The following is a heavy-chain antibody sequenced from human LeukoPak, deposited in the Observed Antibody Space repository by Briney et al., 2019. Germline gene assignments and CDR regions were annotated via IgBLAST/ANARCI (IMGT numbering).Heavy chain of an antibody. CDR1: GGSLSGYY. CDR3: ARRGTAYCRGGNCYSDKYFDY. V-gene: IGHV4-34*01. Sequence: SETLSLTCAVYGGSLSGYYWTWIRQSPGKGLEWIGEINYSGNTNYNRSLKSRATISADTSKNQFSLSLTSVTAADTAVYYCARRGTAYCRGGNCYSDKYFDYWGQGTQVTVSS. D-gene: IGHD2-15*01. J-gene: IGHJ4*02. CDR2: INYSGNT.